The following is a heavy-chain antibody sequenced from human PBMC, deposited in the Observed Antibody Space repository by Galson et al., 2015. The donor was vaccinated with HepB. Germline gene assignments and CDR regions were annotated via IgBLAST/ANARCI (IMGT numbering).Heavy chain of an antibody. CDR2: VSGYDGSA. CDR1: GYAFNKYG. Sequence: SVKVSCKASGYAFNKYGLSWVRQAPGQRLEWMGWVSGYDGSANYAPEFPGRVTMTTQKSTGTAYVEMRGLTSDETALYYCARDSRLELQLNNYYSYGMDVWGQGTAVIVS. J-gene: IGHJ6*02. D-gene: IGHD1-7*01. CDR3: ARDSRLELQLNNYYSYGMDV. V-gene: IGHV1-18*01.